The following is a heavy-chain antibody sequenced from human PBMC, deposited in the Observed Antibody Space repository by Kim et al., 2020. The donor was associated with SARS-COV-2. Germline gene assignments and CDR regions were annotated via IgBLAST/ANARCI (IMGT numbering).Heavy chain of an antibody. J-gene: IGHJ6*02. V-gene: IGHV3-33*01. CDR2: IWYDGSNK. Sequence: GGSLRLSCAASGFTFSSYGMHWVRQAPGKGLEWVAVIWYDGSNKYYADSVKGRFTISRDNSKNTLYLQMNSLRVEDTAVYYCARVSQPFGELSTFDYYYYGMDVWGQGTTVTVSS. CDR1: GFTFSSYG. D-gene: IGHD3-10*01. CDR3: ARVSQPFGELSTFDYYYYGMDV.